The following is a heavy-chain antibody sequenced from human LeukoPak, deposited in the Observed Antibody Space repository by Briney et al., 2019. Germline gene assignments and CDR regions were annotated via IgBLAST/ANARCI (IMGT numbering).Heavy chain of an antibody. CDR1: GGSISSYY. Sequence: PSETLSLTCTVSGGSISSYYWSWTRQPPGKGLEWIGYIYYSGSTNYNPSLKSRVTISVDTSKNQFSLKLSSVTAADTAVYYCARSSSSWYWYFDLWGRGTLVTVSS. CDR2: IYYSGST. D-gene: IGHD6-13*01. V-gene: IGHV4-59*08. J-gene: IGHJ2*01. CDR3: ARSSSSWYWYFDL.